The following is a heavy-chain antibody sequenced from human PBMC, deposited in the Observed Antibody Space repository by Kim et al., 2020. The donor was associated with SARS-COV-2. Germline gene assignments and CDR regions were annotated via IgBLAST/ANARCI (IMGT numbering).Heavy chain of an antibody. CDR3: ARSIVGATTADY. CDR1: GYTFTSYD. CDR2: MNPNSGNT. J-gene: IGHJ4*02. Sequence: ASVKVSCKASGYTFTSYDINWVRQATGQGLEWMGWMNPNSGNTGYAQKFQGRVTMTRNTSISTAYMELSSLRSEDTAVYYCARSIVGATTADYWGQGTLVTVSS. V-gene: IGHV1-8*01. D-gene: IGHD1-26*01.